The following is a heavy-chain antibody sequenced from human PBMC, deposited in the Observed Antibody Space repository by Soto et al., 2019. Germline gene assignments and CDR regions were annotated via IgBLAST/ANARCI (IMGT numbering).Heavy chain of an antibody. J-gene: IGHJ4*02. CDR1: GYTFTGYY. D-gene: IGHD3-10*01. CDR2: INPNSGGT. V-gene: IGHV1-2*04. Sequence: QVPLVQSGAEVKKPGASVKVSCKASGYTFTGYYMHWVRQAPGQGLEWMGWINPNSGGTNYAQKFQGWVTMTRDTSISTAYMELSRLRSDDTAVYYCARGLSYYGSGSYSYFDYWGQGTLVTVSS. CDR3: ARGLSYYGSGSYSYFDY.